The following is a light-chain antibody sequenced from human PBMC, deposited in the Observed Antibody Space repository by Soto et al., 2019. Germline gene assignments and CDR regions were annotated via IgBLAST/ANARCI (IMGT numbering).Light chain of an antibody. Sequence: EIVMTQSPGTLSVSPGEGATLPCRASQSVSSDLAWYQQKPGQAPRLLIYGASTRATGFSARFSGSGSGTEFTLTISSLQSEDLAVYYCQQFNYWPWTFGQGTKLEIK. CDR1: QSVSSD. CDR2: GAS. V-gene: IGKV3-15*01. J-gene: IGKJ1*01. CDR3: QQFNYWPWT.